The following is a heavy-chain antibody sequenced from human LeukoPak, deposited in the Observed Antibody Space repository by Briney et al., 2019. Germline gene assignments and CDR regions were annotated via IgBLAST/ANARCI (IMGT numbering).Heavy chain of an antibody. Sequence: GGSLRLSCAVSGFTFSPYSMNWVRQAPGKGLEWISYITGTGSPIYYADSVKGRFTISRDNAKNSLYLQMNSLRAEDTAVYYCATSTGHFGYWGQGTLVTVSS. CDR1: GFTFSPYS. CDR3: ATSTGHFGY. J-gene: IGHJ4*02. V-gene: IGHV3-48*01. CDR2: ITGTGSPI.